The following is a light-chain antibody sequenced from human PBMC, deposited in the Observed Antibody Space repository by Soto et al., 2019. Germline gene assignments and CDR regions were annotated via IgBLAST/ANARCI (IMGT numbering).Light chain of an antibody. CDR1: QSVNSN. Sequence: EIVMTQSPATLSVSPGERATLSCRASQSVNSNLAWYQQKPGQAPRLLIYDASSRATGIPDRFSGGGSGTDFTLTISRLEPEDFAVYYCQQFSSYPLTFGGGTKVEIK. J-gene: IGKJ4*01. CDR3: QQFSSYPLT. V-gene: IGKV3-20*01. CDR2: DAS.